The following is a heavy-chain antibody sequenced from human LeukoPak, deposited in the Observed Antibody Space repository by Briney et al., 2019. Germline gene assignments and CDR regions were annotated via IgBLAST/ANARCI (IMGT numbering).Heavy chain of an antibody. CDR1: GGSISSSY. D-gene: IGHD3-16*01. Sequence: PSETLSLTCTVSGGSISSSYWSWIRQPPGKGLEWIGYIYYIGSTNYNPSLKSRVTIPVDTSKNQFSLKLTSVTAADTAVYSCAAGEDYWGQGTLVTVSS. V-gene: IGHV4-59*01. J-gene: IGHJ4*02. CDR3: AAGEDY. CDR2: IYYIGST.